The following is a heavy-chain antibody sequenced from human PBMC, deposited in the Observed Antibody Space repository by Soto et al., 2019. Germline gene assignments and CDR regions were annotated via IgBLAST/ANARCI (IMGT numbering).Heavy chain of an antibody. CDR1: GFTFSNAW. CDR3: TTLWLGENYYDSSGYLVDY. V-gene: IGHV3-15*07. J-gene: IGHJ4*02. CDR2: IKSKTDGGTT. Sequence: EVQLVESGGGLVKPGGSLRLSCAASGFTFSNAWMNWVRQAPGKGLEWVGRIKSKTDGGTTDYAAPVKGRFTISRDDSKNTLYLQMNSLKTEDTAVYYCTTLWLGENYYDSSGYLVDYWGQGTLVTVSS. D-gene: IGHD3-22*01.